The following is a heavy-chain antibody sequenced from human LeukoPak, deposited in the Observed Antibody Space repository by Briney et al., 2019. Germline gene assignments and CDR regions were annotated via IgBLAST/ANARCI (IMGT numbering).Heavy chain of an antibody. V-gene: IGHV1-18*01. CDR1: GYTFTSYG. J-gene: IGHJ4*02. CDR3: ARHRREYYGSGSSPHFDY. CDR2: ISAYNGNT. Sequence: ASVKVSCKASGYTFTSYGISWVRQAPGQGLEWMGWISAYNGNTNYAQKLQGRVTMTTDTSTSTAYMELRSLRSDDTAVYYCARHRREYYGSGSSPHFDYWGQGTLVTVSS. D-gene: IGHD3-10*01.